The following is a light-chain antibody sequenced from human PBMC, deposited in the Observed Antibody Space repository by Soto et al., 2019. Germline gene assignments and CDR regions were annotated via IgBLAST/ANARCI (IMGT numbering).Light chain of an antibody. J-gene: IGKJ2*01. CDR2: DAS. V-gene: IGKV1-33*01. CDR1: LDISNF. Sequence: DIQLTQSPSFLSASVGDSVTITCQASLDISNFLNWYHQRPGKAPKLLISDASSLQGGVPSRYRGSGAGTKFVLTITSLQPEDIGSYYCQQYEDVPTFGQGTKVGVK. CDR3: QQYEDVPT.